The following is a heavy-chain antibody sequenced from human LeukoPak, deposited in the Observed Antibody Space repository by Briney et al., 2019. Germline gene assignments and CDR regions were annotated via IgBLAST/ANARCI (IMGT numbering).Heavy chain of an antibody. CDR1: GFTFSSYS. D-gene: IGHD6-6*01. J-gene: IGHJ6*03. Sequence: PGGSLRLSCAASGFTFSSYSMNWVRQAPGKGLEWVSSISRSSSYIYYADSLKGRFTITRDNAKISLYLQMNSLRAEDTAVYYCARAAQSRSTKDYYYMDVWGKGTTVTASS. V-gene: IGHV3-21*01. CDR2: ISRSSSYI. CDR3: ARAAQSRSTKDYYYMDV.